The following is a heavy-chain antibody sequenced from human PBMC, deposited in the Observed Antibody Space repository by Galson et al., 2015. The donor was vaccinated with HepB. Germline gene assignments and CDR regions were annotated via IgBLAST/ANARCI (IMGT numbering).Heavy chain of an antibody. CDR1: GFTFSSYG. Sequence: SLRLSCAASGFTFSSYGMHWVRQAPGKGLEWVAVISYDGSNKYYADSVKGRFTISRDNSKNTLYLQMNSLRAEDTAVYYCAKGVLEWLLPVYGMDVWGQGTTVTVSS. CDR2: ISYDGSNK. D-gene: IGHD3-3*01. V-gene: IGHV3-30*18. J-gene: IGHJ6*02. CDR3: AKGVLEWLLPVYGMDV.